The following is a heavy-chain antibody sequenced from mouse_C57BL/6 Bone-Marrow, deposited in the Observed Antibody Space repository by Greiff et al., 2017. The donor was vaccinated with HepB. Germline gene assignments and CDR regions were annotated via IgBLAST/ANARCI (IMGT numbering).Heavy chain of an antibody. CDR2: INPSNGGT. Sequence: QVHVKQPGTELVKPGASVKLSCKASGYTFTSYWMHWVKQRPGQGLEWIGNINPSNGGTNYNEKFKSKATLTVDKSSSTAYMQLSSLTSEDSAVYYCGGDSSGYGYFDYWGQGTTLTVSS. D-gene: IGHD3-2*02. V-gene: IGHV1-53*01. J-gene: IGHJ2*01. CDR1: GYTFTSYW. CDR3: GGDSSGYGYFDY.